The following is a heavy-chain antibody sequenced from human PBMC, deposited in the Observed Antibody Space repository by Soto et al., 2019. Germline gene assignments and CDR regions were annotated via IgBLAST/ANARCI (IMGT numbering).Heavy chain of an antibody. D-gene: IGHD6-19*01. CDR1: GDTISTGGYS. Sequence: SETLSLTCGVSGDTISTGGYSWAWIRQPPGKALEWIGEIYHSGSSNYNPSLKSRVTISVDRSKNQFSLKLSSVTAADTAVYYCARAGGLGAVAADYWGQGTLVTVSS. CDR3: ARAGGLGAVAADY. CDR2: IYHSGSS. J-gene: IGHJ4*02. V-gene: IGHV4-30-2*01.